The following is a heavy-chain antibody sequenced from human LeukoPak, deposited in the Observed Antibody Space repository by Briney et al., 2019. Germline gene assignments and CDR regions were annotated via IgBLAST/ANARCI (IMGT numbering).Heavy chain of an antibody. CDR3: ASKDYYQYYFDY. CDR1: GGSISSYY. CDR2: IYHSGST. V-gene: IGHV4-59*12. Sequence: SETLSLTCTVSGGSISSYYWSWIRQPPGKGLEWIGYIYHSGSTYYNPSLKSRVTISVDRSKNQFSLKLSSVTAADTAVYYCASKDYYQYYFDYWGQGTLVTVSS. J-gene: IGHJ4*02. D-gene: IGHD3-22*01.